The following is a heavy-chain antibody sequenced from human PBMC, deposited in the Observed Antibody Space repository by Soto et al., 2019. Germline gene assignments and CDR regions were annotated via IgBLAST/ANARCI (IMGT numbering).Heavy chain of an antibody. CDR1: GFSFSTYW. Sequence: VHLVESGGGLVQPGGSLRLSCAASGFSFSTYWMSWVRQAPGKGLEWVANIKEDGSEKYYVDSVKGRFTISRDNAENSLDLQMNSLRVEDTAVYYCARTKGAVAFDVWGQGTMVTGSS. CDR2: IKEDGSEK. D-gene: IGHD3-16*01. J-gene: IGHJ3*01. CDR3: ARTKGAVAFDV. V-gene: IGHV3-7*01.